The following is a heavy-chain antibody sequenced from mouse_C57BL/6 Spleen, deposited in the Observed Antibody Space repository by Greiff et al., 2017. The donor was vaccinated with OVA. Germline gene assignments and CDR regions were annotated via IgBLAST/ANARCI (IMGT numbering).Heavy chain of an antibody. CDR2: IHPNSGST. CDR3: ASPSTVVDWTFAY. CDR1: GYTFTSYW. V-gene: IGHV1-64*01. J-gene: IGHJ3*01. Sequence: QVQLQQPGAELVKPGASVKLSCKASGYTFTSYWMHWVKQRPGQGLEWIGMIHPNSGSTNYNEKFKSKATLTVDKSSSTAYMQLSSLTSEDSAVYYCASPSTVVDWTFAYWGQGTLVTVSA. D-gene: IGHD1-1*01.